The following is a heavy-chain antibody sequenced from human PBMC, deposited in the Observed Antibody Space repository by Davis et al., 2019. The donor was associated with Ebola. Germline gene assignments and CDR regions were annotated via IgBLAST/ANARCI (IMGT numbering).Heavy chain of an antibody. Sequence: ASVKVSCKASGYTFTSYGISWVRQAPGQGLEWMGWISAYNGNTNYAQKFQGRVTITRDTSASTAYMELSSLRSEDTAVYYCARSNTPGLYDFWSGYPLSKYMDVWGKGTTVTVSS. J-gene: IGHJ6*03. V-gene: IGHV1-18*04. D-gene: IGHD3-3*01. CDR3: ARSNTPGLYDFWSGYPLSKYMDV. CDR1: GYTFTSYG. CDR2: ISAYNGNT.